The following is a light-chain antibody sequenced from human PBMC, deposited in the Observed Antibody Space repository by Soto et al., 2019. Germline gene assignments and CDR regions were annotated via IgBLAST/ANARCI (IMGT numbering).Light chain of an antibody. V-gene: IGLV2-23*03. Sequence: QSALTQPASVSGSPGQSITISCTGTSSDVGSYNLVSWYQQHPGKAPKLMNYEGSKRPSGVSNRFSGSKSGNTASLTISGLQAEDEADYYCCSYAGSSTLVVFGGGTQLTVL. CDR1: SSDVGSYNL. CDR3: CSYAGSSTLVV. CDR2: EGS. J-gene: IGLJ2*01.